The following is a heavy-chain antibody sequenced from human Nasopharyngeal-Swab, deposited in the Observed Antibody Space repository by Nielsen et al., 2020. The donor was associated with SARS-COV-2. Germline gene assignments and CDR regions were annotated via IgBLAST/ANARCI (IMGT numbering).Heavy chain of an antibody. J-gene: IGHJ4*02. CDR1: GFTFGRYW. Sequence: GESLKISCVTSGFTFGRYWMPWVRQAPGTGLEWVANIQQDGDITYYLESVKGRFTISRDNAKNSLYLQMNSLRAEDTAVYFCARDPPSTGDYYFDHWGQGTLVTVSS. CDR2: IQQDGDIT. CDR3: ARDPPSTGDYYFDH. V-gene: IGHV3-7*01. D-gene: IGHD7-27*01.